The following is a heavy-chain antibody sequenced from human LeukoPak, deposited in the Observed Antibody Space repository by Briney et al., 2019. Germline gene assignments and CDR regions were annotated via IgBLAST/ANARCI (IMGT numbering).Heavy chain of an antibody. CDR1: GFNFGSYW. CDR2: MDTDGRTT. CDR3: ATDLSGSEDR. D-gene: IGHD1-26*01. Sequence: GGSLRLSCVVSGFNFGSYWMHWVRQVPGEGLVWVSRMDTDGRTTDYADSVKGRFTISRDNAKNTLYLQMNSLRVDDTALYYCATDLSGSEDRWGQGTLVTVSS. V-gene: IGHV3-74*01. J-gene: IGHJ5*02.